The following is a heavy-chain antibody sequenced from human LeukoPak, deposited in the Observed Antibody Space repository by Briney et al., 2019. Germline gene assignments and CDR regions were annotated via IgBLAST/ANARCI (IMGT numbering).Heavy chain of an antibody. Sequence: ASVKVSRKASGYTFTSNYIHWVRQAPGQGLEWMGMIYPRDGSTSYAQKFQGRVTITADESTSTAYMELSSLRSEDTAVYYCLFRESCRPRTGGDCYKGEVGYYGMDVWGQGTTVTVSS. CDR1: GYTFTSNY. D-gene: IGHD2-21*02. CDR2: IYPRDGST. J-gene: IGHJ6*02. CDR3: LFRESCRPRTGGDCYKGEVGYYGMDV. V-gene: IGHV1-46*01.